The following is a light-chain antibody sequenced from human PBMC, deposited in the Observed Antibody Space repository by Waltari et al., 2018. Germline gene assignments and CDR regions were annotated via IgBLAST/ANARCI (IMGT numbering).Light chain of an antibody. CDR2: AAS. Sequence: DIQMPQSPSSLSASVRDRVTITCRRSQGLINSLAWYQQKPGKAPKLLLYAASRLESGVPSRFSGSGSAADYTLTISSLQPEDFATYYCQQYYSTLTTFGQGTRLEIK. CDR1: QGLINS. V-gene: IGKV1-NL1*01. J-gene: IGKJ5*01. CDR3: QQYYSTLTT.